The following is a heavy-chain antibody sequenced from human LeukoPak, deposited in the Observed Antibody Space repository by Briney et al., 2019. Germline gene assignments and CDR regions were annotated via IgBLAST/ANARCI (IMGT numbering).Heavy chain of an antibody. J-gene: IGHJ4*02. D-gene: IGHD2-15*01. CDR2: ISSSGSTI. CDR3: ARGYCSGGSCHSPFDY. Sequence: GGSLRLSCAASGFTFSSYEMNWVRQAPGKGLEWVSYISSSGSTIYYADSVKGRFTISRENAKNSLYLQMNSLRAEDTAVYYCARGYCSGGSCHSPFDYWGQGTLVTVSS. CDR1: GFTFSSYE. V-gene: IGHV3-48*03.